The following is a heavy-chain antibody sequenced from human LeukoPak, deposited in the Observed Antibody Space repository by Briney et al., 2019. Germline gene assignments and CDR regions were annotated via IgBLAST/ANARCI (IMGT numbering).Heavy chain of an antibody. Sequence: GGSLRLSCAASGFTFSSYWMSWVRQAPGKGLEWVANIKQGGSEKYYVDSVKGRFTISRDNAKNSLYLQMNSLRAEDTAVYYCARVGRAGDLAFDIWGQGTMVTVSS. CDR1: GFTFSSYW. CDR3: ARVGRAGDLAFDI. CDR2: IKQGGSEK. J-gene: IGHJ3*02. D-gene: IGHD3-10*01. V-gene: IGHV3-7*01.